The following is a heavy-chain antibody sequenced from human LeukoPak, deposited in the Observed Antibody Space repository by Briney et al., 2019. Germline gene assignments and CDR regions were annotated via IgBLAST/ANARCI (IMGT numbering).Heavy chain of an antibody. V-gene: IGHV4-34*01. Sequence: SETLSLTCAVYGGSLRADFWSWIRQPPGKGLEWIGDIHPGGSTKYNPSLESRVTISVDTSKNQFSLRLTSVTAADTAVYYCARAPDRIRFDPWGQGALVTVSS. J-gene: IGHJ5*02. D-gene: IGHD1-14*01. CDR1: GGSLRADF. CDR2: IHPGGST. CDR3: ARAPDRIRFDP.